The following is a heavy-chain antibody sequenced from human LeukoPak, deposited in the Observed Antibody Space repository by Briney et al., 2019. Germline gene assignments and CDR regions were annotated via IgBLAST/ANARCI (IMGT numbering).Heavy chain of an antibody. D-gene: IGHD3-22*01. Sequence: GGSLRLSWAASGFTFSSYAMSWVRQAPGKGLEWVSSITSSGAATYYADSVKGRFTISRDNSDNTLYLQMNSLRAEDTAVYYCAKGRPNYYGSNGHYYKLNGDCWGQGTLVTVSS. J-gene: IGHJ4*02. V-gene: IGHV3-23*01. CDR3: AKGRPNYYGSNGHYYKLNGDC. CDR1: GFTFSSYA. CDR2: ITSSGAAT.